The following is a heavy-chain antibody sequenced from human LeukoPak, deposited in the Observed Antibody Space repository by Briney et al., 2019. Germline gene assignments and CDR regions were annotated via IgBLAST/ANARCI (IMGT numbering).Heavy chain of an antibody. CDR2: MNPNSGNT. CDR1: GYTFSSYG. CDR3: ARATVTNYYYYYMDV. J-gene: IGHJ6*03. V-gene: IGHV1-8*02. D-gene: IGHD4-11*01. Sequence: GASVKVSCKASGYTFSSYGINWVRQATGQGLEWMGWMNPNSGNTGYAQKFQGRVTMTRNTSISTAYMELSSLRSEDTAVYYCARATVTNYYYYYMDVWGKGTTVTVSS.